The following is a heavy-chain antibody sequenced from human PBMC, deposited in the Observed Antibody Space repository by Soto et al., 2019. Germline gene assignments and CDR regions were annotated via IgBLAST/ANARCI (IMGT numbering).Heavy chain of an antibody. CDR1: GGSTRSSNYY. CDR2: IFYTGST. J-gene: IGHJ3*02. V-gene: IGHV4-39*01. CDR3: ARQSIPIGEVIARDGFDI. Sequence: QLQLQESGPGLVKPSETLSLTCSVSGGSTRSSNYYWAWIRQPPGKGLEWIGSIFYTGSTDYSPSLKSRATISADTSKNQFSLKLSSVTAADTAVYYCARQSIPIGEVIARDGFDIWGQGTMVTVSS. D-gene: IGHD3-16*02.